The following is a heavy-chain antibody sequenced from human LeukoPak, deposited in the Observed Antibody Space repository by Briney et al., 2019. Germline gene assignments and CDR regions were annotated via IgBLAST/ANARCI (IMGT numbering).Heavy chain of an antibody. D-gene: IGHD2-15*01. CDR3: ARTTEGYCSGGNCYYYYYYMDV. Sequence: SETLSLTCTVSGGSISSYYWSWIRQPPGKGLEWIGYIHYSGSTNYNPSLKSRVTISVDTSKNPFSLKLRFVTPSDTAVFYCARTTEGYCSGGNCYYYYYYMDVWGKGTTVTVSS. CDR1: GGSISSYY. CDR2: IHYSGST. J-gene: IGHJ6*03. V-gene: IGHV4-59*01.